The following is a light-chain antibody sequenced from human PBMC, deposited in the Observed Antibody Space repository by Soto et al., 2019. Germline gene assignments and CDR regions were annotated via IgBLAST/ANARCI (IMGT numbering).Light chain of an antibody. CDR2: DVS. J-gene: IGLJ2*01. V-gene: IGLV2-14*01. CDR1: SSDVGGYNY. Sequence: QSALPQPASVSGYPGQSITISCTGTSSDVGGYNYVSWYQQHPGKAPKLMIYDVSDRPSGVSNRFSGSKSGNTASLTISGLQAEDEADYYCSSYTSSSTYVVFGGGTKLTVL. CDR3: SSYTSSSTYVV.